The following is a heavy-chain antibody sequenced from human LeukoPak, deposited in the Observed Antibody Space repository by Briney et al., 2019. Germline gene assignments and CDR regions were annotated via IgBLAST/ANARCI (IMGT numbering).Heavy chain of an antibody. CDR1: GGSISSTSYY. J-gene: IGHJ5*02. V-gene: IGHV4-39*01. CDR3: ARGNYGGNSWFDP. CDR2: IYYTGST. Sequence: SETLSLTCTVSGGSISSTSYYWGWIRQPPGKGLGWIGSIYYTGSTYYNPSLKSRVTISVDTSKNQFSLKLSSVTAADTAVYYCARGNYGGNSWFDPWGQGTLVTVSS. D-gene: IGHD4-23*01.